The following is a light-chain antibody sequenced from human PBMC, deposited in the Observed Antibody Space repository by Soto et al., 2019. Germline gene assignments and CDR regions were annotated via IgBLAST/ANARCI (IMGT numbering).Light chain of an antibody. CDR2: EGN. CDR3: CSYAGSSTFVG. Sequence: QSALTQPASVSGSPGHSITISCSGRSSDLANYISRYQQHPGKVPKLIIYEGNKRPSGVSDRFSGSKSGDTASLTISGLQPEDEADYYCCSYAGSSTFVGFGGGTKLTVL. J-gene: IGLJ2*01. V-gene: IGLV2-23*01. CDR1: SSDLANY.